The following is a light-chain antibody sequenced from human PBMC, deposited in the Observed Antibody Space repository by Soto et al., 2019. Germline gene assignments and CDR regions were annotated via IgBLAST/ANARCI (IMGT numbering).Light chain of an antibody. CDR2: KAS. CDR1: QSISSW. CDR3: QQYNSYSGT. J-gene: IGKJ1*01. V-gene: IGKV1-5*03. Sequence: DIQMTQSPSTLSASVGDRVTLTCRASQSISSWLAWYQQKPGKAPKLLIYKASSLESGVPSRFSGSGSGTEFTLTISSLQPDDFATYYCQQYNSYSGTFGQGTKV.